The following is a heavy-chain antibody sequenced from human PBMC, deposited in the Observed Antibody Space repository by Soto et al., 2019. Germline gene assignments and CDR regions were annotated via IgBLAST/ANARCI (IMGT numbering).Heavy chain of an antibody. CDR1: GFTFSSYS. J-gene: IGHJ6*02. V-gene: IGHV3-21*01. CDR3: ARAAGTTGTDYYGMDV. CDR2: ISSSSSYI. Sequence: GGSLRLSCAASGFTFSSYSMNWVRQAPGKGLEWVSSISSSSSYIYYADSVKGRFTISRDNAKNSLYLQMNSLRAEDTAVYYCARAAGTTGTDYYGMDVWGQGTTVTVSS. D-gene: IGHD1-7*01.